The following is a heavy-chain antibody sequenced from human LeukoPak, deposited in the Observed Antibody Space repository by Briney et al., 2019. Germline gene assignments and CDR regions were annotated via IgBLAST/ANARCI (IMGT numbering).Heavy chain of an antibody. Sequence: GGSLRLSCAASGITFSSYGMSWVRQAPGKGLEWVSSISSTGGTTYYADSVKGRFTISRDNSKNTLYLQMNSLRAEDTAVYYCARDAVVRGVVDYWGQGTLVTVSS. CDR1: GITFSSYG. CDR2: ISSTGGTT. CDR3: ARDAVVRGVVDY. D-gene: IGHD3-10*01. V-gene: IGHV3-23*01. J-gene: IGHJ4*02.